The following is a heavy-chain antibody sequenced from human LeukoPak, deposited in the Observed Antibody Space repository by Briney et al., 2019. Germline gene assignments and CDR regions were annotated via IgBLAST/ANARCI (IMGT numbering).Heavy chain of an antibody. J-gene: IGHJ4*02. D-gene: IGHD1-26*01. CDR2: ISGYNANT. V-gene: IGHV1-18*01. CDR3: ARNLEPGSYSPFDY. Sequence: ASVEVSCKASGYTFTSYVINWVRQAPGQGLEWMGWISGYNANTIYAQNLQGRVTMTTDTSTNTAYMELRSLRSDDTAVYYCARNLEPGSYSPFDYWGQGTLVTVSS. CDR1: GYTFTSYV.